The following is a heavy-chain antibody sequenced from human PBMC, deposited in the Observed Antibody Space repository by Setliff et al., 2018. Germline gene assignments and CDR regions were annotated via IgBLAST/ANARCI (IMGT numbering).Heavy chain of an antibody. D-gene: IGHD2-21*02. J-gene: IGHJ6*03. CDR3: ARHSNVMSTVIGYYYLDV. Sequence: SETLSLTCTVSGGSIRSSTHYWGWIRQPPGKGLEWIGTIYYSGLTYYTPSLRSRATISVDTSKNRSSLQLSSVTAADTAVYYCARHSNVMSTVIGYYYLDVWGKGTTVTVS. CDR2: IYYSGLT. CDR1: GGSIRSSTHY. V-gene: IGHV4-39*01.